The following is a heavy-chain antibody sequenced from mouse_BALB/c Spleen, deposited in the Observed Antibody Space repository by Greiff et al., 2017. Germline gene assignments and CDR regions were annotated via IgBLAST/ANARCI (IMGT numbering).Heavy chain of an antibody. D-gene: IGHD1-1*01. CDR1: GYTFTDYA. CDR2: ISTYYGDA. CDR3: ARSGDYGSNAMDY. Sequence: LVESGAELVRPGVSVKISCKGSGYTFTDYAMHWVKQSHAKSLEWIGVISTYYGDASYNQKFKGKATMTVDKSSSTAYMELARLTSEDSAIYYCARSGDYGSNAMDYWGQGTSVTVSS. J-gene: IGHJ4*01. V-gene: IGHV1S137*01.